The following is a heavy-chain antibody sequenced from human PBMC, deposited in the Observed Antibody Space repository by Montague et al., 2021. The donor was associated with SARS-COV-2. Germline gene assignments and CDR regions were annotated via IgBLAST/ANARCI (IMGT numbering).Heavy chain of an antibody. V-gene: IGHV4-59*13. CDR2: IYYSGST. Sequence: SETLSLTCTVSGGSISTYYWCWIRQPPGKGLEWIVYIYYSGSTNYNPSLKSRVTISVDTSTNQFSLRLSSVTAADTAVYYCARETDYGDYFDYWGQGTLVTVSS. CDR3: ARETDYGDYFDY. D-gene: IGHD4-17*01. J-gene: IGHJ4*02. CDR1: GGSISTYY.